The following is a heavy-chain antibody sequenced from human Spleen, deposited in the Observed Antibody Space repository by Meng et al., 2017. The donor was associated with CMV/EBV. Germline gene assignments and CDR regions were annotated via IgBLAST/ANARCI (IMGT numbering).Heavy chain of an antibody. D-gene: IGHD3-10*01. CDR2: VSGHGDDA. Sequence: GESLKISCAASGFTFSSYAMSWVRQAPGKGLEWVSDVSGHGDDAYYAGSVKGRFTISRDNSKNTLYLQMSSLRAEDTAVYYCAKVANTMVRGPRTVYPMDVWGQGTTVTVSS. CDR1: GFTFSSYA. J-gene: IGHJ6*02. CDR3: AKVANTMVRGPRTVYPMDV. V-gene: IGHV3-23*01.